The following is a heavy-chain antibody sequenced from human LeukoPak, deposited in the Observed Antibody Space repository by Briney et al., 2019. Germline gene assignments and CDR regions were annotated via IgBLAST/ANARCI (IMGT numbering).Heavy chain of an antibody. CDR3: ARGAAVALEL. J-gene: IGHJ4*02. D-gene: IGHD6-19*01. V-gene: IGHV3-30*02. CDR2: IRFDGTTE. Sequence: PGGSLRLSCRASRFTLTDYNMHWVRQAPVKGLEYVAFIRFDGTTEYYTDSVKGRFTMSRDKSKNTLYLQMNSLRGEDTAVYYCARGAAVALELWGQGTLVTVSS. CDR1: RFTLTDYN.